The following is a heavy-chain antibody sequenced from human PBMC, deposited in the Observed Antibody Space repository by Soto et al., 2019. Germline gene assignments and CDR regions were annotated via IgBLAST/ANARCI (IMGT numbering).Heavy chain of an antibody. D-gene: IGHD2-15*01. CDR2: TYYRSKWFT. Sequence: SPTLSVTGAVSGHRVPRNRVVLSWIRQSPSRCLEWLGRTYYRSKWFTDYAVSVKSRITIDPDTSKNQFSLQLNSVTPEDTAVYYCARDVVRKFAYWGQGTPVTVSS. CDR3: ARDVVRKFAY. CDR1: GHRVPRNRVV. V-gene: IGHV6-1*01. J-gene: IGHJ4*02.